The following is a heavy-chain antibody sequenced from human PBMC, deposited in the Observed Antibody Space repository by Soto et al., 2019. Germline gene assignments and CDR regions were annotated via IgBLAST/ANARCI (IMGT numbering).Heavy chain of an antibody. J-gene: IGHJ4*02. CDR1: GGTFISYG. D-gene: IGHD3-3*01. CDR3: AREYYDFWSGYSDY. Sequence: GGSLRLSCAASGGTFISYGMHWVRQAPGKGLEWVAVIWYDGSNKYYADSVKGRFTISRDNSKNTLYLQMNSLRAEDTAVYYCAREYYDFWSGYSDYWGQGTLVTVSS. CDR2: IWYDGSNK. V-gene: IGHV3-33*01.